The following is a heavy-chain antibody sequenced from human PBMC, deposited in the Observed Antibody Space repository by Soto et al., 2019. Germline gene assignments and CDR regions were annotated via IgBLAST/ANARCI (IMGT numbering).Heavy chain of an antibody. CDR1: GFTFNTYG. D-gene: IGHD5-18*01. CDR2: ISYDESNK. V-gene: IGHV3-30*18. J-gene: IGHJ4*02. CDR3: AKDIVRYTYGACDY. Sequence: PGGSLRLSCAASGFTFNTYGMYWVRQAPGKGLEWVAAISYDESNKYHADSVKGRFTISRDNSKNTLYLQMNSLRVEDTAVYYCAKDIVRYTYGACDYWGQGALVTVSS.